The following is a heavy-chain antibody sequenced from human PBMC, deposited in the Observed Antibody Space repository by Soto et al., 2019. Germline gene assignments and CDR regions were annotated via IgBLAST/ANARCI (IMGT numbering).Heavy chain of an antibody. V-gene: IGHV4-31*03. CDR3: ARVGITTQIHY. CDR2: IYYSGST. CDR1: GGSISGGDYY. D-gene: IGHD1-20*01. Sequence: PSETLSLTCTVSGGSISGGDYYWSWIRQHPGKGLEWIGYIYYSGSTYYNPSLKSRVTISVDTSKNQFSLKLSSVTAPNTAVYYRARVGITTQIHYWGQGSLVTVSS. J-gene: IGHJ4*02.